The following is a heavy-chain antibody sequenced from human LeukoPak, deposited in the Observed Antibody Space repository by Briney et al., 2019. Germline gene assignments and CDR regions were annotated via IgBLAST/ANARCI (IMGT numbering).Heavy chain of an antibody. Sequence: GGSLRLSCAASGFSFSSYGMHWVRQAPGKGLEWVAVIWYDGSNKYYADSVKGRFTISRDSSKNTLYLQMNGLRAEDTAVYYCAKQGLPAVGIYDYWGQGTLVTVSS. D-gene: IGHD6-13*01. V-gene: IGHV3-33*06. CDR3: AKQGLPAVGIYDY. CDR1: GFSFSSYG. CDR2: IWYDGSNK. J-gene: IGHJ4*02.